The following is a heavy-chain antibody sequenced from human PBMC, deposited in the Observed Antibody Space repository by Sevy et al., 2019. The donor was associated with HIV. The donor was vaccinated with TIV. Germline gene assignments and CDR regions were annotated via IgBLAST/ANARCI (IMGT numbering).Heavy chain of an antibody. CDR2: IWHDGSNK. V-gene: IGHV3-33*01. CDR1: GFTFSSYG. Sequence: GGSLRLSCAASGFTFSSYGMHWVRQAPGKGLEWVAVIWHDGSNKYYADSVKGRFTISRDNSKNRLYLQMNSLRAEDTAVYYCARGVDVLRYFDWLVGPAKEYYYYMDVWGKGTTVTVSS. CDR3: ARGVDVLRYFDWLVGPAKEYYYYMDV. D-gene: IGHD3-9*01. J-gene: IGHJ6*03.